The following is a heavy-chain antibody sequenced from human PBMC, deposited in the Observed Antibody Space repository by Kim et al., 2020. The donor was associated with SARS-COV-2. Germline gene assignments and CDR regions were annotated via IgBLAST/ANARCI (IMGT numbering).Heavy chain of an antibody. J-gene: IGHJ3*02. Sequence: GGSLRLSCAASGFTFSSHWMHWVRQAPGKGLVWVSRLNSDGSTTNYADSVKGRFTISRDDAKTTLYLQMNSLRVEDTAVYYCARAVAGTRNAFDIWGQGTTVTVSS. D-gene: IGHD6-19*01. V-gene: IGHV3-74*01. CDR1: GFTFSSHW. CDR2: LNSDGSTT. CDR3: ARAVAGTRNAFDI.